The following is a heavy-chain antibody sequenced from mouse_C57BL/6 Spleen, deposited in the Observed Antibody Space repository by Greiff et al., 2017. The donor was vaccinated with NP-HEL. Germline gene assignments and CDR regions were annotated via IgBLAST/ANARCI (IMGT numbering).Heavy chain of an antibody. J-gene: IGHJ3*01. CDR2: FDPNSGGT. CDR1: GYTFTSYW. D-gene: IGHD1-1*01. Sequence: QVQLQQPGAELVKPGASVKLSCKASGYTFTSYWMHWVKQRPGRGLEWIGRFDPNSGGTKYTEKFKSKATLTVAKPSSTAYMQRSSLTSEDSAVYYCARTGITTVPAWFAYWGQGTLVTVSA. CDR3: ARTGITTVPAWFAY. V-gene: IGHV1-72*01.